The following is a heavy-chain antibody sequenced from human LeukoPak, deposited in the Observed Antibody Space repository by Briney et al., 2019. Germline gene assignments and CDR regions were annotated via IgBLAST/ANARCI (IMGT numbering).Heavy chain of an antibody. Sequence: PSETLSLTCTVSGGSIISSSYYWGWIRQPPGKGLEWIGSIYYTGSTYYNPSLRSRVTMSVDTSRNQFSLKLSSVTAADTAVYFCASPRGDDRGGYYTWYFHHWGQGILVTVSS. CDR3: ASPRGDDRGGYYTWYFHH. D-gene: IGHD3-22*01. CDR1: GGSIISSSYY. J-gene: IGHJ1*01. V-gene: IGHV4-39*07. CDR2: IYYTGST.